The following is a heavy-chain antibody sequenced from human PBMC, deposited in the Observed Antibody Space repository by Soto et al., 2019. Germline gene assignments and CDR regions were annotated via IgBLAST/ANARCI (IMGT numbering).Heavy chain of an antibody. CDR2: IWYDGSNK. J-gene: IGHJ4*02. Sequence: PGGSLRLSCAASGFTFSSYGMHWVRQAPGKGLEWVAVIWYDGSNKYYADSVKGRFTISRDNSKNTLYLQMNSLRAEDTAVYYCARELRYFDWSLDYWGQGTLVTVSS. V-gene: IGHV3-33*01. CDR1: GFTFSSYG. D-gene: IGHD3-9*01. CDR3: ARELRYFDWSLDY.